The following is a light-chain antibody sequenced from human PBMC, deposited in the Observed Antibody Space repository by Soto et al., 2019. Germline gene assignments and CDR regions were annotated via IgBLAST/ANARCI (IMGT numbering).Light chain of an antibody. CDR1: SSDVGGYNF. CDR3: SSYAASNTFV. V-gene: IGLV2-8*01. J-gene: IGLJ1*01. Sequence: QSALTQPPSASGSPGQSVTISCTGSSSDVGGYNFVSWYQQHPGKAPKLMIYEVSNRPSGVPDRFSGSKSGNTASLTVSGLQADDEADYYCSSYAASNTFVFGIGTKLTVL. CDR2: EVS.